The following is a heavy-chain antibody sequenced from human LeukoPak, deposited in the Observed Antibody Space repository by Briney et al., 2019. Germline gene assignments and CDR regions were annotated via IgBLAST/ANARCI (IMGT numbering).Heavy chain of an antibody. D-gene: IGHD2-15*01. V-gene: IGHV4-39*07. CDR2: IYYSGNT. CDR1: GGSFSSYY. J-gene: IGHJ5*02. Sequence: SETLSLTCAVYGGSFSSYYWGWIRQPPGKGLEWIGSIYYSGNTYYNPSLKSRVTISVHTSKNQFSLKLTSVTAADTAVYYCARDGRECRFDPWGQGTLVTVSS. CDR3: ARDGRECRFDP.